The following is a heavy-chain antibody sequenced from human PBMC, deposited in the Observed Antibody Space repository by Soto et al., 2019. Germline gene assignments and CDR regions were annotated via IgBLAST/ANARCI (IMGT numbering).Heavy chain of an antibody. CDR1: GFXLSPYL. CDR2: LSSDGFGA. Sequence: GXPRLYCATSGFXLSPYLLHWVRQVPGRGLEWVALLSSDGFGAAYADSVKGRFFISIEIARNTLSLQMNSMRDDDTAVYYCARDLGGPDYWGRGTSVTVSS. V-gene: IGHV3-74*03. CDR3: ARDLGGPDY. J-gene: IGHJ4*02. D-gene: IGHD3-16*01.